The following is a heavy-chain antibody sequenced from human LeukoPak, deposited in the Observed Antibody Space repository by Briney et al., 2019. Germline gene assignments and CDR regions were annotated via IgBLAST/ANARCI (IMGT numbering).Heavy chain of an antibody. D-gene: IGHD2-2*01. CDR1: GFTFSSYA. CDR2: ISGSGGST. CDR3: ARRYCSSTSCSLFDY. J-gene: IGHJ4*02. Sequence: GGSLRLSCAASGFTFSSYAMSWVRQAPGKGLEWVSAISGSGGSTYYADSVKGRFTISRDDSKNTLYLQMNSLRAEDTAVYYCARRYCSSTSCSLFDYWGQGTLVTVSS. V-gene: IGHV3-23*01.